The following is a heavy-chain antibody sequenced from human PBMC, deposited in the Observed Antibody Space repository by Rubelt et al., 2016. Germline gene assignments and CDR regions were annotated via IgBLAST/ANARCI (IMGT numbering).Heavy chain of an antibody. CDR3: VRGSSGWKGVDY. V-gene: IGHV3-7*01. J-gene: IGHJ4*02. CDR1: GFTFSDPC. CDR2: IKQDGSEQ. D-gene: IGHD6-19*01. Sequence: GGSLRLSCAASGFTFSDPCMSWVRQAPGKELEWVANIKQDGSEQKYVDSVKGRFTISRDNAKNSLYLQMNSLRVEDTAVYYCVRGSSGWKGVDYWGQGTLVTVSS.